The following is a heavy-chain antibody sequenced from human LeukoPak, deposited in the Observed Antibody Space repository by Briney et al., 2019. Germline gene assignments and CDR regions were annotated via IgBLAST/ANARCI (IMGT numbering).Heavy chain of an antibody. CDR3: ARVSYYDSSGYYFLSYVDY. D-gene: IGHD3-22*01. CDR1: GFTFSSYA. J-gene: IGHJ4*02. V-gene: IGHV3-23*01. Sequence: GGSLRLSCAASGFTFSSYAMSWVRQAPGKGLEWVSAISGSGGSTYYADSVKGRLTISRDNSKNTLYLQMNSLRAEDTAVYYCARVSYYDSSGYYFLSYVDYWGQGTLVTVSS. CDR2: ISGSGGST.